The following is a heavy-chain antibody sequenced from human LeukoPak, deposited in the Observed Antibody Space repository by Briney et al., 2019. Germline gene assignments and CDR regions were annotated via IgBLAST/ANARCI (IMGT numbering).Heavy chain of an antibody. D-gene: IGHD4-11*01. J-gene: IGHJ5*02. CDR3: ARQYDP. CDR2: IYHSGST. V-gene: IGHV4-38-2*01. CDR1: GYSISSGYY. Sequence: SETLSLTCAVSGYSISSGYYWGWIRQPPGKGLEWIGSIYHSGSTYYNPSLKSRVTISVDTSKNQFSLKLSSVTAADTAVYCCARQYDPWGQGTLVTVSS.